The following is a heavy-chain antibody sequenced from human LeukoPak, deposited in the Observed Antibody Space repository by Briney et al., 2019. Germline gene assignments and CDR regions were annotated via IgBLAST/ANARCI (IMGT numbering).Heavy chain of an antibody. CDR2: IYHSGST. D-gene: IGHD3-10*01. CDR3: ARRRLLWFGELLQSYWFDP. Sequence: PSGTLSLTCAVSGGSISSSNWWSWVRQPPGKGLEWIGEIYHSGSTNYNPSLKSRVTISVDKSKNQFSLKLSSVTAADTAMYYCARRRLLWFGELLQSYWFDPWGQGTLVTVSS. V-gene: IGHV4-4*02. CDR1: GGSISSSNW. J-gene: IGHJ5*02.